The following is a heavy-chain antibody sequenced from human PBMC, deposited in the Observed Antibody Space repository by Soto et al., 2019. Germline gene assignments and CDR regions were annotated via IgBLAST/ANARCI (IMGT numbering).Heavy chain of an antibody. CDR3: ARTSYDSSGTAADP. V-gene: IGHV4-31*03. Sequence: QVQLQESGPGLVKPSQTLSLTCTVSGGSISSGNNYWSWIRQHPGKGLEWIGYIYYSGSTYYNPSLKSRVTISVDTSKNQFPLKLSSVTAADTAVYYCARTSYDSSGTAADPWGQGTLVTVSS. CDR1: GGSISSGNNY. CDR2: IYYSGST. D-gene: IGHD3-22*01. J-gene: IGHJ5*02.